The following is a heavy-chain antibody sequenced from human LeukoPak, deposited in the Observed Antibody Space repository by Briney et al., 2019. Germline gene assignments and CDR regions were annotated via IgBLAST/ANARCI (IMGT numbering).Heavy chain of an antibody. CDR3: ARDGEDGYNLYNWFDP. J-gene: IGHJ5*02. D-gene: IGHD5-24*01. V-gene: IGHV4-61*02. CDR1: GGSISSGSYY. CDR2: IYTSGST. Sequence: SQTLSLTCTVSGGSISSGSYYGSWIRQPAGKGLEWIGRIYTSGSTNYNPSLKSRVTISVDTSKNQFSLKLSSVTAADTAVYYCARDGEDGYNLYNWFDPWGQGTLVTVSS.